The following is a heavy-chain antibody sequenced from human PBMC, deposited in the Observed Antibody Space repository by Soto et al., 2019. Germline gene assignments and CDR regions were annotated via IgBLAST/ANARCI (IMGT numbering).Heavy chain of an antibody. Sequence: EVQLVESGGGLVQPGGSLRLSCAASGFTFTTYGMHWVRQAPGKGLVWVSRINGDGSSTTYADSVKGRFTISRDNAKNTLYLQMNSLRSEDTAVYYCARDDVLIDYWGQGTLVTVSS. CDR3: ARDDVLIDY. D-gene: IGHD3-9*01. CDR1: GFTFTTYG. J-gene: IGHJ4*02. CDR2: INGDGSST. V-gene: IGHV3-74*03.